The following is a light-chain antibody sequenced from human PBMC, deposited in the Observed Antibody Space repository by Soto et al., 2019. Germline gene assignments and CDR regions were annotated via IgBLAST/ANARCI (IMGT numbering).Light chain of an antibody. CDR2: DAS. CDR3: QQYHSYSST. V-gene: IGKV1-5*01. CDR1: QSISSW. J-gene: IGKJ2*01. Sequence: DIQMTQSPSTLSASVGYRVTITCRASQSISSWLAGYQQKPGKAPKLLIYDASSLESGVPSRFSGSGSGTEFTLTIRSLQPYHFATYYCQQYHSYSSTFGQGTKLEIK.